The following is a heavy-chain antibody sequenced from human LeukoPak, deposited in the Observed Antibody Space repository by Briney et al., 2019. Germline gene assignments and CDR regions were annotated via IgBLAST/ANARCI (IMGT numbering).Heavy chain of an antibody. CDR2: IDYTGSA. V-gene: IGHV4-61*01. CDR3: ARIPAAKTFDH. D-gene: IGHD6-25*01. J-gene: IGHJ5*02. Sequence: PSETLSLTCTVSGGSVSSNSYYWSWVRQPPGKGLEWIGFIDYTGSANYNPSLKSRVTISLDTSKNQFSVKVMSVTAADTAVYYCARIPAAKTFDHWGQGSLVTVSS. CDR1: GGSVSSNSYY.